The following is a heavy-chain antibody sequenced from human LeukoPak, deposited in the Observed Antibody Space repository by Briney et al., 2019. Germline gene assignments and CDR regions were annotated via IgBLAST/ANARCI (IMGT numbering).Heavy chain of an antibody. V-gene: IGHV3-11*01. CDR1: GFTFSDYY. D-gene: IGHD2-2*01. Sequence: GGSLRLSCAASGFTFSDYYMSWIRQAPGKGLEWVSYISSSGSTIYYADSVKGRFTISRDNAKNSPYLQMNSLRAEDTAVYYCARGGVVVVPAAPPDIWGQGTMVTVSS. J-gene: IGHJ3*02. CDR2: ISSSGSTI. CDR3: ARGGVVVVPAAPPDI.